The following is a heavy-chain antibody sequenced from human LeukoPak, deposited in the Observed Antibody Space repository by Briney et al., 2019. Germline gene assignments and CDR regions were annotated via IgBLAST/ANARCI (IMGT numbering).Heavy chain of an antibody. J-gene: IGHJ6*02. CDR1: GFTFSSYG. Sequence: PGGSLRLSCAASGFTFSSYGMHWVRQAPGKGLEWVAVIWYDGSNKYYADSVKGRFTIPRDNSKNTLYLQMNSLRAEDTAVYYCAREGSGYEYGMDVWGQGTTVTVSS. CDR2: IWYDGSNK. V-gene: IGHV3-33*01. CDR3: AREGSGYEYGMDV. D-gene: IGHD3-10*01.